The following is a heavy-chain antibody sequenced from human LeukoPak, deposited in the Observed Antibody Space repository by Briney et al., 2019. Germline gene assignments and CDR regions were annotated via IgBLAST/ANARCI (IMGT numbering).Heavy chain of an antibody. CDR3: ASHYGSGSFYSPFDY. D-gene: IGHD3-10*01. V-gene: IGHV4-59*01. CDR2: IYYSGST. CDR1: GGSFSSYY. J-gene: IGHJ4*02. Sequence: PSETLSLTCTVSGGSFSSYYWSWIRQPPGKGLEWIGYIYYSGSTNYNPSLKRRVTISLDTSKNQFSLKLNSVTAADTAVYYCASHYGSGSFYSPFDYWGQGTLVTVSS.